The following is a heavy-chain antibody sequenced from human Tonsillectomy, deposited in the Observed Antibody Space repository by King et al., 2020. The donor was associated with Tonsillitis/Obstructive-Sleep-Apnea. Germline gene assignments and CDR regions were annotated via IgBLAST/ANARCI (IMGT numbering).Heavy chain of an antibody. J-gene: IGHJ4*02. CDR1: GGSISSYY. CDR3: ARVSAVAGFFDY. CDR2: VYYSGST. Sequence: QLQESGPGLVKPSETLSLTCSVSGGSISSYYWSWIRQPPGKGMEWIWYVYYSGSTNYNPSLKSRVTISVDTSKNQFSLKLSSVTAADTAVYYCARVSAVAGFFDYWGQGTLVTVSS. V-gene: IGHV4-59*01. D-gene: IGHD6-19*01.